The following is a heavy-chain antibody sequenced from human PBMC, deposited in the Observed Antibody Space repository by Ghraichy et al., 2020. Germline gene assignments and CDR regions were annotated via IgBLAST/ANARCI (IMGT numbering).Heavy chain of an antibody. J-gene: IGHJ4*02. CDR1: GGSISSGGYY. V-gene: IGHV4-31*03. CDR2: IYYSGST. D-gene: IGHD7-27*01. Sequence: SETLSLTCTVSGGSISSGGYYWSWIRQHPGKGLEWIGYIYYSGSTYYNPSLKSRVTISVDTSKNQFSLKLSSVTAADTAVYYCARVKPWNWGFDYWGQGTLVTVSS. CDR3: ARVKPWNWGFDY.